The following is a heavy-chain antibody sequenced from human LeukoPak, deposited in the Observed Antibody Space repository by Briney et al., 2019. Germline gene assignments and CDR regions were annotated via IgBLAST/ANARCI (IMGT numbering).Heavy chain of an antibody. CDR3: TDSSGYLLPDY. CDR2: IRSEAYRGTT. CDR1: GFTFRDYT. V-gene: IGHV3-49*03. J-gene: IGHJ4*02. D-gene: IGHD3-22*01. Sequence: PGRSLRLSCSASGFTFRDYTVSWFRQAPGKGREWVGLIRSEAYRGTTEYATSVKDRFTISRDDSNSIAYLHMNSLKTEDTAVYYCTDSSGYLLPDYWGQGTLVTVSS.